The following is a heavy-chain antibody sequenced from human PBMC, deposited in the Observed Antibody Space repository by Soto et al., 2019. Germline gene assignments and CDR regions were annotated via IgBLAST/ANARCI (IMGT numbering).Heavy chain of an antibody. D-gene: IGHD1-1*01. Sequence: EVQLLESGGGLVQPGGSLRLSCAASGFNFSSYGMSWVRQAPGKGLEWVSAISGSGGTTYYADSVKGRFTISRDNSKNTLHLQMDGRGAGETAVYYWQARTTGRGRFHPWGQGPLITVSS. V-gene: IGHV3-23*01. CDR1: GFNFSSYG. CDR3: QARTTGRGRFHP. J-gene: IGHJ5*02. CDR2: ISGSGGTT.